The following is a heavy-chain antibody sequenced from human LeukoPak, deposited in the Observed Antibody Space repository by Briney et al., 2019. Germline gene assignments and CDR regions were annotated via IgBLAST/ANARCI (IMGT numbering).Heavy chain of an antibody. Sequence: GGSLRLSCAVSGFISRHHYMGWVRQAPGKGLEWVGRSRDKSHNYTTAYAASVKGRFTISRDDSRKALFLQMNSLEVEDTAVYYCARCGRPDPWGQGTLVTVSS. V-gene: IGHV3-72*01. J-gene: IGHJ5*02. CDR2: SRDKSHNYTT. CDR3: ARCGRPDP. CDR1: GFISRHHY. D-gene: IGHD1-26*01.